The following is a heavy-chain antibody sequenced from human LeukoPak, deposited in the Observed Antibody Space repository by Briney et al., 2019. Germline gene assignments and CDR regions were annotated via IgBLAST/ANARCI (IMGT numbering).Heavy chain of an antibody. CDR2: IYYSGST. Sequence: SETLSLTCTVSGGSISSSSYYWGWIRQPPGKGLEWIGSIYYSGSTYYNPSLKSRVTISVDTSKNQFSLKLSSVTAADTAVYYCARSSYRRITMIVVPKAPENRFDPWGQGTLVTVSS. V-gene: IGHV4-39*01. D-gene: IGHD3-22*01. CDR1: GGSISSSSYY. J-gene: IGHJ5*02. CDR3: ARSSYRRITMIVVPKAPENRFDP.